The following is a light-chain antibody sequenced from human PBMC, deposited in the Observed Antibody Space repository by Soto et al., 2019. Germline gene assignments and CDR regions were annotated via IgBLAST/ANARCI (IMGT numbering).Light chain of an antibody. Sequence: EIVLTQSPATLSLSPGERATLSCRASQSVSSYLAWYQLKPGQAPRLLIYDASNRATGIPARFSGSGSGTDFTLTISSLEPEDFAVYYCQQRSNWPPGPFGQGTKVEIK. CDR2: DAS. J-gene: IGKJ1*01. V-gene: IGKV3-11*01. CDR3: QQRSNWPPGP. CDR1: QSVSSY.